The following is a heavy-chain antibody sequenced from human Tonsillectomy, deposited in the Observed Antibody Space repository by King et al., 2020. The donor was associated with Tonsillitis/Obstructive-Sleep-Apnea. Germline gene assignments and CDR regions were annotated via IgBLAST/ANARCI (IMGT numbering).Heavy chain of an antibody. CDR3: ARTAYSSSFDI. CDR2: INQDGSEK. V-gene: IGHV3-7*03. Sequence: VQLVESGGGLVQPGGSLRVSCVASGFTFSSYWMSWVRQAPGKGLEWVANINQDGSEKYYVDSVKGRFTISRDNAKNSLYVQMNSLRAEDTAVYYCARTAYSSSFDIWGQGTMVTVSS. J-gene: IGHJ3*02. D-gene: IGHD6-13*01. CDR1: GFTFSSYW.